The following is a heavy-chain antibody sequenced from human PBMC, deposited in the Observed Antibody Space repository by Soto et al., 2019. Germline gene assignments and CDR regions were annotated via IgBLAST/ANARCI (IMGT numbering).Heavy chain of an antibody. J-gene: IGHJ4*02. CDR1: GGSISSSSYY. D-gene: IGHD6-19*01. CDR2: IYYSGST. Sequence: SETLSLTCTVSGGSISSSSYYWGWIRQPPGKGLEWIGSIYYSGSTYYNPSLKSRVTISVDTSKNQFSLKLSSVTAADTAVYYCASSGWWYIDCWGQGTLVT. V-gene: IGHV4-39*01. CDR3: ASSGWWYIDC.